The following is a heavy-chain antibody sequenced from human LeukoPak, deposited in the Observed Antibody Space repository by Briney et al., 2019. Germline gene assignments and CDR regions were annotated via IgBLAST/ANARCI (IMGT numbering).Heavy chain of an antibody. Sequence: NPSQTLSLTCTVSGGSISSGSYYWSWIRQPAGKGLEWIGRIYTSGSTNYNPSLKSRVTISVDTTKNQFPLKLSSVTAADTAVYYCARGVVGYDILTGSNWFDPWGQGTLVTVSS. CDR2: IYTSGST. V-gene: IGHV4-61*02. CDR1: GGSISSGSYY. D-gene: IGHD3-9*01. J-gene: IGHJ5*02. CDR3: ARGVVGYDILTGSNWFDP.